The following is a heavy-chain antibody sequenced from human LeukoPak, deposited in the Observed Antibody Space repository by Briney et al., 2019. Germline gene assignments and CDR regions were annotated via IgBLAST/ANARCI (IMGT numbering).Heavy chain of an antibody. Sequence: ASVKVSCKASGYTFTSYYMHWVRQAPGQGLEWMGIINPSGGSTNYAQKFQGRVTMTRDTSISTAYMELSRLRSDDTAVYYCARGGETTVVTPWGGYWGQGTLVTVSS. D-gene: IGHD4-23*01. J-gene: IGHJ4*02. CDR1: GYTFTSYY. V-gene: IGHV1-46*01. CDR3: ARGGETTVVTPWGGY. CDR2: INPSGGST.